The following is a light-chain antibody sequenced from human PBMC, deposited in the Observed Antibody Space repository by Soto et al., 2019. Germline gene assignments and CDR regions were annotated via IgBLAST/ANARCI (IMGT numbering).Light chain of an antibody. CDR3: QQYNTALRT. J-gene: IGKJ4*01. CDR1: QGISNS. V-gene: IGKV1-27*01. Sequence: DIQMTQSPSSLSTSVGDRVTITCRASQGISNSLAWYQQKPGKVPILLIYAASTLESGVPSRFSGSGSGTDFTLTISSLQPGDVATYYCQQYNTALRTFGGGTKVEIK. CDR2: AAS.